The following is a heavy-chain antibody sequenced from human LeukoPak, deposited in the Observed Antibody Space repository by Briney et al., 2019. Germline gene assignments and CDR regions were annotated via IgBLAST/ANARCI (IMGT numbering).Heavy chain of an antibody. D-gene: IGHD2-15*01. Sequence: AGSLSLSCTVSGWSLSSYALSWVRRAPGKGLEWVSATSSSDAGNYYAHSVRGRFTISRDNSRNTMYLQMNSLRVEDAAVYYCAKAPVTSCRGAFCYPFDSWGQGTLVTVSS. CDR2: TSSSDAGN. J-gene: IGHJ4*02. CDR3: AKAPVTSCRGAFCYPFDS. CDR1: GWSLSSYA. V-gene: IGHV3-23*01.